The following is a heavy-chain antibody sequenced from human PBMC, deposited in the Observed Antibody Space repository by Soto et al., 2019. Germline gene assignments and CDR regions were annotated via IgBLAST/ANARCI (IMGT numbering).Heavy chain of an antibody. D-gene: IGHD2-15*01. V-gene: IGHV1-69*02. CDR2: IIPILGIA. Sequence: QVQLVQSGAEVKKPGSSVKVSCKASGGTFSSYTISWVRQAPGQGLEWMGMIIPILGIANYAQKFQGRVTITADKSSSTADMELTSLRSEDTAVYYCSGRPTKVVSRHYYYYGMDVWGQGTRVTVSS. J-gene: IGHJ6*02. CDR3: SGRPTKVVSRHYYYYGMDV. CDR1: GGTFSSYT.